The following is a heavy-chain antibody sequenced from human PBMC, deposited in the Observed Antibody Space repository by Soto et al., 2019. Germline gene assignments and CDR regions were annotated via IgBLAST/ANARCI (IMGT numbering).Heavy chain of an antibody. Sequence: GGSLRLSCAASGFTFSSDAMHWVRQAPGKGLEWVAVISYHGSDKYYADSVKGRFTISRGNSKNTLYLQMNSLRAEDTAVYYCPRSRFPYATPDYIDKWGPGTLVTVSS. CDR1: GFTFSSDA. D-gene: IGHD2-15*01. V-gene: IGHV3-30-3*01. CDR3: PRSRFPYATPDYIDK. CDR2: ISYHGSDK. J-gene: IGHJ4*02.